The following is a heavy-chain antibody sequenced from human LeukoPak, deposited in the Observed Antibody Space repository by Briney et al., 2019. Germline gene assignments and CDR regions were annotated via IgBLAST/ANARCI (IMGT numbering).Heavy chain of an antibody. D-gene: IGHD1-26*01. V-gene: IGHV3-30*18. J-gene: IGHJ4*02. Sequence: GGSLRLSCAGSGSTFNRYWMSWVRQAPGKGPEWVAVISYDGSNKYYADSVKGRFTISRDNSKNTLYLQMNSLRAEDTAVYYCANGGELQPFDYWGQGTLVTVSS. CDR1: GSTFNRYW. CDR2: ISYDGSNK. CDR3: ANGGELQPFDY.